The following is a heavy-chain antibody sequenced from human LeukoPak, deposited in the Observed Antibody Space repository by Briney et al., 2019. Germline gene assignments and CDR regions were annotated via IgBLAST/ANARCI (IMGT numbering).Heavy chain of an antibody. CDR1: GYTFTSYG. J-gene: IGHJ4*02. Sequence: ASVKVSCKASGYTFTSYGISWVRQAPGQGLEWMGWISAYNGNTNYAQKLQGRVTMTTDTSTSTAYMELRSLRSDDTAVYYCARASKRYCTNGACPYYWGQGTLVTVSS. V-gene: IGHV1-18*01. CDR3: ARASKRYCTNGACPYY. CDR2: ISAYNGNT. D-gene: IGHD2-8*01.